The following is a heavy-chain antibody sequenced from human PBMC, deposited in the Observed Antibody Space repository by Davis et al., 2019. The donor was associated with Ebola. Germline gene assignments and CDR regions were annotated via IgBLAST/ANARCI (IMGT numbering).Heavy chain of an antibody. CDR2: IYYSGST. CDR3: ARDLRYDSSGYDYYFYRDV. V-gene: IGHV4-31*03. Sequence: PSETLSLTCTVSGGSISRGGSYWTWLRPHPGKGLEWIGYIYYSGSTYYKPSLQSRVTISLDTSKNQFSLNLYSVTAADTAVYYCARDLRYDSSGYDYYFYRDVWGKGTTVTVAS. J-gene: IGHJ6*03. CDR1: GGSISRGGSY. D-gene: IGHD3-22*01.